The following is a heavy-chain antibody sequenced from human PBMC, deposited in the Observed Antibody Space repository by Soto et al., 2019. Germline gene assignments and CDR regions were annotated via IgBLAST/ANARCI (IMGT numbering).Heavy chain of an antibody. CDR2: ITGSGNTI. V-gene: IGHV3-48*03. D-gene: IGHD1-26*01. Sequence: EVQLVESGGGLVQPGGSLRLSCAASGFTFSSYEMNWVRQAPGKGLEWVSYITGSGNTIYYADSVKGRFTISRDNAKNSMYLKMSSLRAEDTAVYYCARGGSYFDYWGQGTLVTVSS. CDR3: ARGGSYFDY. J-gene: IGHJ4*02. CDR1: GFTFSSYE.